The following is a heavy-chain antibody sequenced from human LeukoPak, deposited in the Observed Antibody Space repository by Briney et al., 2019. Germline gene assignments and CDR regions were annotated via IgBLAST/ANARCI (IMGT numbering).Heavy chain of an antibody. V-gene: IGHV4-34*01. Sequence: SETLSLTCAVYGGSFSGYYWSWIRQPPGKGLEWIGEINHSGSTNYNPSLKSRVTISVDTSKNQFSLKLSSVTAADTAVYYCARQQSDDSSGYYWSGWYFDLWGRGTLVTVSS. J-gene: IGHJ2*01. D-gene: IGHD3-22*01. CDR2: INHSGST. CDR1: GGSFSGYY. CDR3: ARQQSDDSSGYYWSGWYFDL.